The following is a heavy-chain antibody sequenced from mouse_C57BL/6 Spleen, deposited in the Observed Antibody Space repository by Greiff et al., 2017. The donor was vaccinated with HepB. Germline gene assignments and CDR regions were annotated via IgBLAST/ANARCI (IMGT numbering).Heavy chain of an antibody. D-gene: IGHD2-4*01. V-gene: IGHV3-6*01. J-gene: IGHJ1*03. Sequence: EVHLVESGPGLVKPSQSLSLTYSVTGYSITSGYYWNWIRQFPGNQLEWMGYISYDGSNNYNPSLKNRISITRDTSKNQFFLKLNSVTTEDTATYYCARGYYDYDGGPWYFDVWGTGTTVTVSS. CDR1: GYSITSGYY. CDR3: ARGYYDYDGGPWYFDV. CDR2: ISYDGSN.